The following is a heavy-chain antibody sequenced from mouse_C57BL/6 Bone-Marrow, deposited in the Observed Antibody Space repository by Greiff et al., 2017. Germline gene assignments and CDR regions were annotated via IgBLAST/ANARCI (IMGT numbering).Heavy chain of an antibody. CDR3: TSGRSSFAY. D-gene: IGHD1-1*01. Sequence: VKLMESGAELVRPGASVTLSCQASGYTFTDYDMHWVKQTPVHGLDWIGAIDPETGGTAYNQKFKGKAILTADKSSHTAYLELRSRTAEDSAVYYCTSGRSSFAYWGQGTLVTVSA. V-gene: IGHV1-15*01. J-gene: IGHJ3*01. CDR1: GYTFTDYD. CDR2: IDPETGGT.